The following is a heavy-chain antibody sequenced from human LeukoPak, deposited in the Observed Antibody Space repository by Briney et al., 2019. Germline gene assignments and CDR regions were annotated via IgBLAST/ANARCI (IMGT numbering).Heavy chain of an antibody. D-gene: IGHD5-18*01. J-gene: IGHJ3*02. V-gene: IGHV1-18*01. CDR1: GYTLSSYG. CDR3: ARDLARGYSYGYNAFDI. CDR2: ITAGNGNT. Sequence: GASVKVSCKASGYTLSSYGIGWVRQAPRQGLEWMGWITAGNGNTNYAQKVQGRVTMTTDTSTSTAYMELRSLRSDDTAVYFCARDLARGYSYGYNAFDIWGQGTMVTVSS.